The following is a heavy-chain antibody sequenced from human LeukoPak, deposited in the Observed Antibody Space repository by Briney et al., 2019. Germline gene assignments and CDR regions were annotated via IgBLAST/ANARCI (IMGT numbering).Heavy chain of an antibody. D-gene: IGHD3-10*01. Sequence: GGSLRLSCAASRFNFGSYSMTWVRQAPGKGLEWVSVMSADSATTFYADSVKGRFTISRDNAKNTVFLQMSSLRAEDTALYYCARKSASGNYPLDYWGQGTLVTVSS. V-gene: IGHV3-23*01. CDR1: RFNFGSYS. CDR2: MSADSATT. J-gene: IGHJ4*02. CDR3: ARKSASGNYPLDY.